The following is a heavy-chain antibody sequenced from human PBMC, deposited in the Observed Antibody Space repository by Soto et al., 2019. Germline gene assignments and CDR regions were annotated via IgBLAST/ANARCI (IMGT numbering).Heavy chain of an antibody. CDR1: GGSISSSSYY. CDR2: IYYSGST. J-gene: IGHJ6*02. Sequence: PSETLSLTCTVSGGSISSSSYYWGWIRQPPGKGLEWIGSIYYSGSTYYNPSLKSRVTISVDTSKNQFSLKLSSVTAADTAVYYCARHVHDFWSGSWPYGMDVWGQGTTVTVSS. CDR3: ARHVHDFWSGSWPYGMDV. D-gene: IGHD3-3*01. V-gene: IGHV4-39*01.